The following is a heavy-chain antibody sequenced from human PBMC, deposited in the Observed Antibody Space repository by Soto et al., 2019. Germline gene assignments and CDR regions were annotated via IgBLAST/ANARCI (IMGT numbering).Heavy chain of an antibody. CDR3: ARDYYGSGSYSDY. V-gene: IGHV3-21*01. CDR2: ISSSSSYI. CDR1: GFTFSSYS. Sequence: GGSLRPSWAASGFTFSSYSMNWVRQSQGKGLEWVSSISSSSSYIYYADSVKGRFTISRDNAKNSLYLQMNSLRAEDTAVYYCARDYYGSGSYSDYWGQGTLVTVSS. J-gene: IGHJ4*02. D-gene: IGHD3-10*01.